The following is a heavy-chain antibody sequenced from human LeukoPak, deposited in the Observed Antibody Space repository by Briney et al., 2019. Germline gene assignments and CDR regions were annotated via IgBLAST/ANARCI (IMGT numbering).Heavy chain of an antibody. D-gene: IGHD2-21*01. CDR1: GFTFSSYA. Sequence: PGGSLRLSCAASGFTFSSYAMSWVRQAPGEGLEWVAAISGSGGSAYYADSVKGRFTISRDNSKNTLYLQMNSLRAEDTAVYYCAKFLPTHIVVANYYFDYWGQETLVTVSS. CDR3: AKFLPTHIVVANYYFDY. J-gene: IGHJ4*02. CDR2: ISGSGGSA. V-gene: IGHV3-23*01.